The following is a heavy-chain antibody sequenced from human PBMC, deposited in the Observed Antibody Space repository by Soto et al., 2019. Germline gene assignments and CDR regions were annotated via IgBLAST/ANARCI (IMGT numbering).Heavy chain of an antibody. D-gene: IGHD1-1*01. J-gene: IGHJ6*03. CDR2: VGSTGAVT. Sequence: EVQLLESGGGLVQPGGSLRLSCAASGFTFSSHGMNWVRQAPGKGLEWVSTVGSTGAVTSYADSVKGRFTISRDNTKNTVYLQMNGLRAEDTAIYYCAKPFGTMWHYYYYMDVWGKGTTVTVSS. V-gene: IGHV3-23*01. CDR3: AKPFGTMWHYYYYMDV. CDR1: GFTFSSHG.